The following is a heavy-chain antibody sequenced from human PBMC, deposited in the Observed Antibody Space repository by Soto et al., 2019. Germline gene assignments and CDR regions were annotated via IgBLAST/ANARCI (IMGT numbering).Heavy chain of an antibody. Sequence: GESLKISCKGSGYTFTNYWIGWVRQMPGKGLEWMGIIYPGDSDTKYNPSFQGQVTISADKSITTTYLQWSSLKASDTAIYYCAASIFYYGMDVWGQGTMVTVSS. CDR3: AASIFYYGMDV. V-gene: IGHV5-51*01. J-gene: IGHJ6*02. CDR2: IYPGDSDT. CDR1: GYTFTNYW.